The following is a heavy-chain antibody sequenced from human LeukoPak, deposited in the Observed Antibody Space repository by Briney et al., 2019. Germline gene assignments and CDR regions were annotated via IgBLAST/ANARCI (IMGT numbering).Heavy chain of an antibody. CDR2: ISSSSSHI. Sequence: SGGSLRLSCAASGFTFSSYNMNWVRQAPGKGLEWVSYISSSSSHIYYADSVKGRFTISRDNAKNSLYLQMNSLRVEDTAVYYCARGLWFGEVWGQGTLVTVSS. V-gene: IGHV3-48*01. CDR3: ARGLWFGEV. D-gene: IGHD3-10*01. J-gene: IGHJ4*02. CDR1: GFTFSSYN.